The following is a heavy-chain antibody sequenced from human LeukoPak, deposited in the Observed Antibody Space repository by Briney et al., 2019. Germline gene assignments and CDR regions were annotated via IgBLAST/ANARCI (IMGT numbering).Heavy chain of an antibody. CDR2: TYYRSTWYN. CDR1: GNSVTSNSVT. CDR3: ARRLTQYDCFDP. Sequence: SQTLSLTCAISGNSVTSNSVTWNWIRQSPSRGLEWLGRTYYRSTWYNDYAVSVRGRITVNPDTSKNQFSLHLNSVTPEDTAVYYCARRLTQYDCFDPWGQGILVTVSS. J-gene: IGHJ5*02. V-gene: IGHV6-1*01. D-gene: IGHD2-2*01.